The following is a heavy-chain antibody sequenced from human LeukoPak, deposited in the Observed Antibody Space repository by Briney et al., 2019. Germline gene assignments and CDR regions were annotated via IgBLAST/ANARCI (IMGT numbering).Heavy chain of an antibody. D-gene: IGHD2-2*02. CDR3: AKSCSSCYRAATP. CDR2: IQYDGSNK. V-gene: IGHV3-30*02. Sequence: PGGSLRLSCAASGFTFSSYGMHWVRQAPGKGLEWVAFIQYDGSNKYYADSVKGRFTISRDNSKNTLYLQMNSLRAEDTAVYYCAKSCSSCYRAATPWGQGTLVTVSS. CDR1: GFTFSSYG. J-gene: IGHJ5*02.